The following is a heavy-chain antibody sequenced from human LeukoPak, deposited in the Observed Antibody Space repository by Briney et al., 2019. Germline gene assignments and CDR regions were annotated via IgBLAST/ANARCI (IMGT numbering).Heavy chain of an antibody. J-gene: IGHJ4*02. V-gene: IGHV3-23*01. D-gene: IGHD6-19*01. CDR2: ITASGTDT. CDR1: GFSVSTYP. CDR3: AKYSSGWVNDY. Sequence: GGSLRLSCTASGFSVSTYPMAWVRQAPGKGLQWVSTITASGTDTFYADSVKGRFTISRDNSKNTLSLQMNSLRAEDTALYYCAKYSSGWVNDYWGQGTLVTISS.